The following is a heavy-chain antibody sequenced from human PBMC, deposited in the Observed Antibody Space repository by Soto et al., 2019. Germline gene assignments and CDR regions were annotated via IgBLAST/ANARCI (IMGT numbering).Heavy chain of an antibody. CDR1: GFSLSNARMG. D-gene: IGHD6-6*01. CDR2: IFSNDEK. J-gene: IGHJ4*02. CDR3: ARIPTRIAARTHTYYFDY. V-gene: IGHV2-26*01. Sequence: QVTLKESGPVLVKPTETLTLTCTVSGFSLSNARMGVSWIRQPPGKALEWLAHIFSNDEKSYSTSLKSRLTLSKDTSKSQVVLTMTNMDPVDTATYYCARIPTRIAARTHTYYFDYWGQGTLVTVSS.